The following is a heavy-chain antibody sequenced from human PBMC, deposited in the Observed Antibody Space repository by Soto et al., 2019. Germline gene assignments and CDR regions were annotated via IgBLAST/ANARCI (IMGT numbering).Heavy chain of an antibody. CDR1: GFTFSSYG. CDR2: IYSGGST. CDR3: AGSWGLRTVDH. V-gene: IGHV3-NL1*01. Sequence: QVQLVESGGGVVQPGRSLRLSCAASGFTFSSYGMHWVRQAPGKGLEWVAVIYSGGSTYYADSVKGRFTISRDNSKNTLDLQMNSLRAEDTAVYYCAGSWGLRTVDHWGQGTLVTVSS. J-gene: IGHJ4*02. D-gene: IGHD5-12*01.